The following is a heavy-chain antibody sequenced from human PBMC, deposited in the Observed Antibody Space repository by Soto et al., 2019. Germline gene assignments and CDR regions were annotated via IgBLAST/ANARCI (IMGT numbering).Heavy chain of an antibody. V-gene: IGHV1-69*13. CDR3: ASTASRWFDP. Sequence: ASVKVSCKASGGTFSSYAISWVRQAPGQGLEWMGGIIPIFGTANYAQKFQGRVTITADESTSTAYMELSSLRSEDTAVYYCASTASRWFDPWGQGTLVTVSS. CDR1: GGTFSSYA. CDR2: IIPIFGTA. J-gene: IGHJ5*02.